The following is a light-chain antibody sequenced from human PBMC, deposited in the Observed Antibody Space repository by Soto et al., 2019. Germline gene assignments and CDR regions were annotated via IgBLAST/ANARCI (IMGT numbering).Light chain of an antibody. V-gene: IGKV1-39*01. CDR1: QSISNY. Sequence: DIQMTQSPSSLSASVGDRVTITCRASQSISNYLNWYQQKLGKAPKLLIYAASRLQSGVPSRFSGSGSGTDFTLTISSPQPEDFAAYYCQQSYSTPLTFGGGTKVEIK. J-gene: IGKJ4*01. CDR3: QQSYSTPLT. CDR2: AAS.